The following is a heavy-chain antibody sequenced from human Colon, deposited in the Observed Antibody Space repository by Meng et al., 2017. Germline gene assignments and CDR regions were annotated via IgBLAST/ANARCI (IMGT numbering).Heavy chain of an antibody. D-gene: IGHD3-3*02. CDR2: ISGRGDKT. V-gene: IGHV3-23*01. J-gene: IGHJ5*02. CDR1: GFSVGHYG. Sequence: GESLKISCAASGFSVGHYGMSWVRQAPGKGLQWVSTISGRGDKTYYADSVKGRFTIPRDDSTNTLSLQMNDLRVEDTAGYFCAKADLAFAKSAYPFGHWGHGTLVTVSS. CDR3: AKADLAFAKSAYPFGH.